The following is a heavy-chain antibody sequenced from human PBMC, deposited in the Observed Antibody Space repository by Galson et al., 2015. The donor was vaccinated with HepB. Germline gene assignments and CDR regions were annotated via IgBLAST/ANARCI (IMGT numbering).Heavy chain of an antibody. D-gene: IGHD6-6*01. V-gene: IGHV1-3*01. CDR3: ARDTSSSGGFDP. Sequence: SVTVSCKASGYAFTSYAMHWVRQAPGQRLEWMGWINAGNGNTKYSQKFQGRVTITRDTSASTAYMELSSLRSEDTAVYYCARDTSSSGGFDPWGQGTLVTVSS. CDR2: INAGNGNT. CDR1: GYAFTSYA. J-gene: IGHJ5*02.